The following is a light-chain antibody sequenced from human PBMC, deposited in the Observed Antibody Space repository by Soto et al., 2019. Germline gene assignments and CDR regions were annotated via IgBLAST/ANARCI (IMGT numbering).Light chain of an antibody. Sequence: EIVLTQSPATLSLSPGDRATLSCRASQSVSSYLAWYQQKPGQAPRPLIYDASNRATGIPARFSGSGSATDFTLTISSLEPEDFAVYYCQQRSNYPITFGQGTRLEIK. CDR3: QQRSNYPIT. V-gene: IGKV3-11*01. J-gene: IGKJ5*01. CDR1: QSVSSY. CDR2: DAS.